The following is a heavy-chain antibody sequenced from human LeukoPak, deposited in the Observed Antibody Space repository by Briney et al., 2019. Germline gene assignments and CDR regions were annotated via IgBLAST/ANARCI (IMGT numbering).Heavy chain of an antibody. Sequence: SETLSLTCTVSGDSISSSSYYWGWIRQPLGKGLEWIGSIYYSGSTYYNPSLKSRVTISVDTSKNQFSLKLSSVTAADTAVYYCARPYDSSGYWDYWGQGTLVTVSS. J-gene: IGHJ4*02. CDR3: ARPYDSSGYWDY. D-gene: IGHD3-22*01. CDR1: GDSISSSSYY. CDR2: IYYSGST. V-gene: IGHV4-39*01.